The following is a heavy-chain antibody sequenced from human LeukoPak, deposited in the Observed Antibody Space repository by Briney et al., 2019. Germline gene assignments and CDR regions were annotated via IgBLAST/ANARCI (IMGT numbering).Heavy chain of an antibody. V-gene: IGHV3-74*01. CDR1: GFTFSSYW. Sequence: GGSLRLSCAASGFTFSSYWMNWVRQAPGKGLVWVSRIASDGSSTTYADSVKGRFSISRDNAKNTLYPQMNSLRVADTAVYYCARGRPHGNDYWGQGTLVTVSS. J-gene: IGHJ4*02. CDR3: ARGRPHGNDY. CDR2: IASDGSST. D-gene: IGHD4-23*01.